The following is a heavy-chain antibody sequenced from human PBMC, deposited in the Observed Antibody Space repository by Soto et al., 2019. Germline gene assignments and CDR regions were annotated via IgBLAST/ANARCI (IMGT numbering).Heavy chain of an antibody. CDR1: GFTFSSYS. D-gene: IGHD4-17*01. CDR2: ISSSSSYI. CDR3: ATETVTTPQTFDY. J-gene: IGHJ4*02. Sequence: GGSLRLSCAASGFTFSSYSMNWVRQAPGKGLEWVSSISSSSSYIYYADSVKGRFTISRDNAKSSLYLQMNSLRAEDTAVYYCATETVTTPQTFDYWGQGTLVTVSS. V-gene: IGHV3-21*01.